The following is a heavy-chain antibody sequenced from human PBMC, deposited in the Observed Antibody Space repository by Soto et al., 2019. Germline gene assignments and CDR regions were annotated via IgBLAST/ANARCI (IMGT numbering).Heavy chain of an antibody. CDR1: GFTFSSYA. V-gene: IGHV3-23*01. Sequence: HPGGSLRLSCAASGFTFSSYAMSWVRQAPGKGLEWVSAISGSGGSTYYADSVKGRFTISRDNSKNTLYLQMDSLRAEDTAVYYCAKRLGYYYYYMDVWGKGTTVTVSS. J-gene: IGHJ6*03. CDR2: ISGSGGST. D-gene: IGHD6-19*01. CDR3: AKRLGYYYYYMDV.